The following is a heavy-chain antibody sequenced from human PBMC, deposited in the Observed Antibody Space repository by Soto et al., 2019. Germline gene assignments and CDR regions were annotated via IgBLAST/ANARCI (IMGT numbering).Heavy chain of an antibody. Sequence: GGSLRLSCAASGFTFSSYSMNWVRQAPGKGLEWVSSISSSSSYIYYADSVKGRFTISRDNAKNSLYLQMNSLRAEDTAVYYCARDGQETYSSGWYYYGMDVWGQGTTVTVSS. CDR2: ISSSSSYI. D-gene: IGHD6-19*01. V-gene: IGHV3-21*01. CDR3: ARDGQETYSSGWYYYGMDV. J-gene: IGHJ6*02. CDR1: GFTFSSYS.